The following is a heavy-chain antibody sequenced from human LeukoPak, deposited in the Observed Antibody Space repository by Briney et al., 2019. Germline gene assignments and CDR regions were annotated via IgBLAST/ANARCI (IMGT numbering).Heavy chain of an antibody. D-gene: IGHD3-10*01. V-gene: IGHV3-23*01. Sequence: GGSLRLSCAASGFSFSSFAMTWVRQAPGKGLEWVSGISGSGGSTYYSDSVKGRFTISRDNSKKTLYLQMNSLRAEDTAVYYCAKDETYYYGSGSKPPYFDYWGQGTLVTVSS. CDR1: GFSFSSFA. CDR3: AKDETYYYGSGSKPPYFDY. J-gene: IGHJ4*02. CDR2: ISGSGGST.